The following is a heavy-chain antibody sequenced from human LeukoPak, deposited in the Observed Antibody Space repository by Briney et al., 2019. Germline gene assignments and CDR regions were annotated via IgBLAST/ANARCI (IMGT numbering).Heavy chain of an antibody. J-gene: IGHJ6*02. CDR3: ARDFAASSWYGMDV. CDR2: IYTSGST. Sequence: SETLSLTCTVSGGPISSYYWSWIRQPAGKGLEWIGRIYTSGSTNYNPSLKSRVTMSVDTSKNQFSLKLNSVTAADTAVYYCARDFAASSWYGMDVWGQGTTVTVSS. V-gene: IGHV4-4*07. CDR1: GGPISSYY. D-gene: IGHD6-13*01.